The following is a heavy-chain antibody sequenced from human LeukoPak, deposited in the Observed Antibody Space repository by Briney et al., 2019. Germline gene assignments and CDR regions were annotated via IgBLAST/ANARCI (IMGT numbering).Heavy chain of an antibody. J-gene: IGHJ4*02. Sequence: TSSETLSLTCAVYGASFSDSYWGWIRQSPGKGPEWIGEINNSGSTSYNPSLNNRVIMSVDRSKNQFSLKLAPFNAADTAVYYCARGRYGPRLGNWGQGTLVTVSS. CDR3: ARGRYGPRLGN. CDR1: GASFSDSY. CDR2: INNSGST. V-gene: IGHV4-34*01. D-gene: IGHD3-16*01.